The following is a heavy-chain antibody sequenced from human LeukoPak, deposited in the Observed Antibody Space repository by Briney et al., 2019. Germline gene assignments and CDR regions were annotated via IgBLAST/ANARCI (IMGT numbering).Heavy chain of an antibody. Sequence: GGSLKLSCAASGFTFSGSAMHWVRQASGKGLEWVGRIRSKANSYATAYTASVKGRFTISRDDSKNTAYLQMNSLKTEDTAVYYCANVYIATPGKNVDYWGQGTLVTVSS. V-gene: IGHV3-73*01. CDR2: IRSKANSYAT. J-gene: IGHJ4*02. CDR1: GFTFSGSA. D-gene: IGHD6-13*01. CDR3: ANVYIATPGKNVDY.